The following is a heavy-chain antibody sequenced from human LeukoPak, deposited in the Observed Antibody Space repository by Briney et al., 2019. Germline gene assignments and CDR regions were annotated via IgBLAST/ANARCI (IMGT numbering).Heavy chain of an antibody. CDR1: GYTFISNY. CDR2: ISADNGNT. Sequence: GASVKVSCKASGYTFISNYMHWVRQAPGQGLEWMGWISADNGNTNYAQKLQGRVTMTTDTSTSTAYMELRSLRSDDTAVYYCARDGYYDNWGQGTLVTVSS. V-gene: IGHV1-18*01. J-gene: IGHJ4*02. D-gene: IGHD3-22*01. CDR3: ARDGYYDN.